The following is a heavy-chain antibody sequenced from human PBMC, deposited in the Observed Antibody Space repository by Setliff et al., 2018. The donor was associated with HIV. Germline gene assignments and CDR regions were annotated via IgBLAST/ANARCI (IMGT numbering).Heavy chain of an antibody. Sequence: SETLSLTCTVSGDSIRGYYWSWIRQPPGKGLEWMGYAFYTGFAAYNPSLKSRLTISVDTSKRQFSLRLTSVTAADTAIYCSARQVSIPVVAITPVDDWGQGALVTVSS. D-gene: IGHD2-2*01. CDR1: GDSIRGYY. CDR3: ARQVSIPVVAITPVDD. J-gene: IGHJ4*01. V-gene: IGHV4-59*08. CDR2: AFYTGFA.